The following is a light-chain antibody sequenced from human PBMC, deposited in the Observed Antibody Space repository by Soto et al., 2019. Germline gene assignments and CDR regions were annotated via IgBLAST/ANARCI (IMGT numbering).Light chain of an antibody. J-gene: IGKJ5*01. CDR2: GAS. V-gene: IGKV3-15*01. Sequence: EIVMPQSPDTLSVSPGERGTLSCRTSQSIGSNLAWYLQKPGQAPRLLIYGASTRATGISARFSGSGSGTEFTLTISSLQSEDFAVYYCQQYNNWPITFGQGTRLEIK. CDR3: QQYNNWPIT. CDR1: QSIGSN.